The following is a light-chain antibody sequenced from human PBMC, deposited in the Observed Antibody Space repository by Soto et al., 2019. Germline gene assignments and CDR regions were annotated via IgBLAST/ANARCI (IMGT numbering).Light chain of an antibody. Sequence: DIQTTQSPSYLPASVEDRVIITCRASQSISKHLNWYQQKPGKAPKXXMFAASSLQSGVPSRFSGSRSGPDFTLTISSLKNEDFATYYCQQSYSSPPTFGQGTKVDIK. CDR3: QQSYSSPPT. V-gene: IGKV1-39*01. J-gene: IGKJ1*01. CDR1: QSISKH. CDR2: AAS.